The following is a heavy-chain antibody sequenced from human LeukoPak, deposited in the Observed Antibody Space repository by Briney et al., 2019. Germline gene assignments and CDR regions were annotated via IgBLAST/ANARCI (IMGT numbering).Heavy chain of an antibody. CDR2: ISYDGSNK. V-gene: IGHV3-30-3*01. Sequence: GGSLRLSCAASGFTFSSYAMHWVRQAPGKGLEWVAVISYDGSNKYYADSVKGRFTISRDNSKNTLYLQMNSLRAEDTAVYYCAKERKLLPFDCWGQGTLVTVSS. D-gene: IGHD4-23*01. CDR1: GFTFSSYA. J-gene: IGHJ4*02. CDR3: AKERKLLPFDC.